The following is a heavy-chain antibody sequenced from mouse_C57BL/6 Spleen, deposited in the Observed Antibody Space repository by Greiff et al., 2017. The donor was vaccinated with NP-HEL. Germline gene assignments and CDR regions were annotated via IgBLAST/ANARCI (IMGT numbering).Heavy chain of an antibody. Sequence: EVQLQQSGPELVKPGASVKISCKASGYTFTDYYMNWVKQSHGKSLEWIGDINPNNGGTSYHQKFKGKATLTVDKSSSTVYMELSSLTTEDSAVDYCAMMPLFSDAMDYWGQGTSVTVSA. J-gene: IGHJ4*01. V-gene: IGHV1-26*01. D-gene: IGHD1-1*01. CDR2: INPNNGGT. CDR3: AMMPLFSDAMDY. CDR1: GYTFTDYY.